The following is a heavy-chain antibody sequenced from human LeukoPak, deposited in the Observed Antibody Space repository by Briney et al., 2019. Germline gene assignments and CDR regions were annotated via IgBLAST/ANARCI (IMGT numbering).Heavy chain of an antibody. D-gene: IGHD2-15*01. CDR3: AKSPEGYCSGGSCYS. J-gene: IGHJ4*02. V-gene: IGHV3-9*01. CDR1: GFTFDDYA. CDR2: ISWNSGSI. Sequence: GRSLRLSCAASGFTFDDYAMHWVRQAPGKGLEWVSGISWNSGSIGYADSVKGRFTISRDNSKNTLYLQMNSLRAEDTAVYYCAKSPEGYCSGGSCYSWGQGTLVTVSS.